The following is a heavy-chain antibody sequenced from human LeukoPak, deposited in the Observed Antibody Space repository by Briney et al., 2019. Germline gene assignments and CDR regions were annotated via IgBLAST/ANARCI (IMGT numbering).Heavy chain of an antibody. CDR2: IYYSGST. D-gene: IGHD6-19*01. CDR1: GGSISNNNYY. CDR3: AKHSIAVAGVHLFDN. V-gene: IGHV4-39*01. Sequence: SDTLSLTCTVSGGSISNNNYYWGWIRQPPGKGLEWIVSIYYSGSTYYNPSLEGRVTISVDTSKNQFSLKLGSVTAADTAVYYCAKHSIAVAGVHLFDNWGQGTLVTVSS. J-gene: IGHJ5*02.